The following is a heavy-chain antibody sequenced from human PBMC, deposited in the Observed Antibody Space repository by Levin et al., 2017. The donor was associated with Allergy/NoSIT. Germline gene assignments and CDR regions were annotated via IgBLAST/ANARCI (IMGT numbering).Heavy chain of an antibody. D-gene: IGHD3-22*01. CDR3: ARRRDSFDI. CDR2: IYYSGST. J-gene: IGHJ3*02. Sequence: SQTLSLTCTVSGGSIRSSYWSWIRQPPGKGLEWIGYIYYSGSTNYNASLKSRVTISVDTSENQFSLKLSSVTAADTAVYYCARRRDSFDIWGQGTMVTVSS. V-gene: IGHV4-59*08. CDR1: GGSIRSSY.